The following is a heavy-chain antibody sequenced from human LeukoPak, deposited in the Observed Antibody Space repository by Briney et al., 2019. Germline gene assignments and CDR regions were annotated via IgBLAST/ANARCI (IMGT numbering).Heavy chain of an antibody. J-gene: IGHJ4*02. CDR2: IKPDGTTK. Sequence: QTGGSLRLSCAASGFTFSTYNMNWVRQAPGKGLEWVANIKPDGTTKFYVDSVKGRFTISRDNALNSLYLQMNSLRAEDTAIYYCARSIPYGTTWYGRSDYWGQGTLVTVSS. D-gene: IGHD6-13*01. CDR3: ARSIPYGTTWYGRSDY. CDR1: GFTFSTYN. V-gene: IGHV3-7*03.